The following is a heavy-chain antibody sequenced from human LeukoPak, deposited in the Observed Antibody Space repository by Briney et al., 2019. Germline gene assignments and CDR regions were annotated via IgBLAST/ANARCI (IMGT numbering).Heavy chain of an antibody. CDR3: ARDRPPSSGWFPLYYYYMDV. V-gene: IGHV3-21*01. CDR2: ISSSSSYI. D-gene: IGHD6-19*01. CDR1: GFTFSSYS. Sequence: GGSLRLSCAASGFTFSSYSMNWVRQAPGKGLEWVSSISSSSSYIYYADSVKGRFTISRDNAKNSLYLQMNSLRAEDTAVYYCARDRPPSSGWFPLYYYYMDVWGKGTTVTVSS. J-gene: IGHJ6*03.